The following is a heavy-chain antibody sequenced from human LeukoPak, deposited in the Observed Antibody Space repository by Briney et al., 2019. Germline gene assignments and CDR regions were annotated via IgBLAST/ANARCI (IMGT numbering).Heavy chain of an antibody. CDR3: AKANSSGWANALDI. V-gene: IGHV3-74*01. CDR2: INTGGSST. CDR1: ALILRSSW. D-gene: IGHD6-19*01. Sequence: GGSLRLSCAVAALILRSSWMHWVRQAPGKGLVWVSRINTGGSSTAYADSVKGRFTISRDNAENTLYLQMNSLRIEDTALYYCAKANSSGWANALDIWGQGTMVTVSS. J-gene: IGHJ3*02.